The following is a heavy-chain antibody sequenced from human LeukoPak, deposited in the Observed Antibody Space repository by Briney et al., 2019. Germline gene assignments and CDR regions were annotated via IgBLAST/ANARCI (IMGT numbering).Heavy chain of an antibody. J-gene: IGHJ5*02. CDR3: SGGYYDILTGYST. CDR1: GGSISSYY. Sequence: SETLSLTCTVSGGSISSYYWSWIRQPPGKGLEWIGRIYTSGSTNYKPSLKSLVTRSVITSKNQFSLTLSAVTAPHTAEYYCSGGYYDILTGYSTWGQGTLVTVSS. V-gene: IGHV4-4*07. CDR2: IYTSGST. D-gene: IGHD3-9*01.